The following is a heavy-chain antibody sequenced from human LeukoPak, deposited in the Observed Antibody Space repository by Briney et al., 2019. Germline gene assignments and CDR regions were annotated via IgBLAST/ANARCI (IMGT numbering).Heavy chain of an antibody. V-gene: IGHV4-38-2*02. J-gene: IGHJ4*02. D-gene: IGHD4-17*01. CDR1: GYSISSGYY. Sequence: SETLSLTCTVSGYSISSGYYWGWIRQPPGKGLEWIGSIYHSGSTYYNPSLKSRVTISVDRSKNQFSLRLTSVTTADTAVYYCARASDYAEVEDWGQGTLVTVSS. CDR3: ARASDYAEVED. CDR2: IYHSGST.